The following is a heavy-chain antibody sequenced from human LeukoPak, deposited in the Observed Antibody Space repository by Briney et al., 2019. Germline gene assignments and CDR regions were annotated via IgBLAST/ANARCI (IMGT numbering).Heavy chain of an antibody. CDR2: ISAYNGNT. CDR3: ARDLVVVPAAIEALDY. V-gene: IGHV1-18*01. Sequence: ASVKVSCKASGGTFSSYAISWVRQAPGQGLEWMGWISAYNGNTDYAQKLQGRVTMTTDTSTSTAYMELRSLRSDDTAVYYCARDLVVVPAAIEALDYWGQGTLVTVSS. CDR1: GGTFSSYA. J-gene: IGHJ4*02. D-gene: IGHD2-2*02.